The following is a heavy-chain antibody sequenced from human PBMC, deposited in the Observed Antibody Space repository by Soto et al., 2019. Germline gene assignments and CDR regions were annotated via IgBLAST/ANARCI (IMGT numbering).Heavy chain of an antibody. D-gene: IGHD6-13*01. CDR1: GASITYYY. CDR3: ARGGGSPYHNHEFDF. J-gene: IGHJ4*02. V-gene: IGHV4-59*01. CDR2: FSSTGST. Sequence: QVQLQESGPGLVKPSETLSLTCAVSGASITYYYWNWIRQPPGRGLEWIVSFSSTGSTVYNPSLWSRVTISLGTSKNQFSLTLSSVTAADTAVYYCARGGGSPYHNHEFDFWGQGTLVTVSS.